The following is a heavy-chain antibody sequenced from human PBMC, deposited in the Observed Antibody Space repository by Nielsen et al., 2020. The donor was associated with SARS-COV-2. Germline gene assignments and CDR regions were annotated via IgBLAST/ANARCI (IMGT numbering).Heavy chain of an antibody. CDR3: ARDATGGSSGYYYYGMDV. CDR1: GFTFSSYW. D-gene: IGHD6-6*01. Sequence: GESLKISCAGSGFTFSSYWMHWLRQDPGKGLVWVSRINSDGSTTTYADSAKGRFTISRDNAKNTLYLQMNSLRAEDTAVYYCARDATGGSSGYYYYGMDVWGQGTTVTVSS. J-gene: IGHJ6*02. CDR2: INSDGSTT. V-gene: IGHV3-74*01.